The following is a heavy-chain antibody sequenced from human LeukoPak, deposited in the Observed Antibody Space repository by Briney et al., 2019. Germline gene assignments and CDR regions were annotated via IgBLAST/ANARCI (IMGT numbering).Heavy chain of an antibody. V-gene: IGHV4-59*01. CDR3: ARQDYYDSSGYPYQAFDI. J-gene: IGHJ3*02. CDR2: IYYSGST. Sequence: SETLSLTCTVSGGSISSYYWSWIRQPPGKGLEWIGYIYYSGSTNYNPSLKSRVTISVDTSKNQFSLKLSSVTAADTAVYYCARQDYYDSSGYPYQAFDIWGQGTMVTVS. D-gene: IGHD3-22*01. CDR1: GGSISSYY.